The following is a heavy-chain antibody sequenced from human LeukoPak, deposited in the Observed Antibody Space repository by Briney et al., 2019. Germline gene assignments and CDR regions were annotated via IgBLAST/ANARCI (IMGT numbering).Heavy chain of an antibody. D-gene: IGHD6-19*01. CDR3: ARGRAYYSSGWYYFDY. CDR2: INHSGST. CDR1: GGSFSGYY. Sequence: SETLSLTCAVYGGSFSGYYWSWIRQPPGKGLEWIGEINHSGSTNYNPSLKSRVTISVDTSKNQFSLKLSSVTAADTAVYYCARGRAYYSSGWYYFDYWGQGTLVTVSS. J-gene: IGHJ4*02. V-gene: IGHV4-34*01.